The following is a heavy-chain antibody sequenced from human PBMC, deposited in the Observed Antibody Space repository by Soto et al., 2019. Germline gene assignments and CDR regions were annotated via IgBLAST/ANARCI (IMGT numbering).Heavy chain of an antibody. Sequence: PGGSLRLSCAASGFTFSNAWMNWVRQAPGKGLEWVGRIKSKTDGGTTDYAAPVKGRFTISRDDSKNTLYLQMNSLKTEDTAVYYCTTLHYCSGGSCYYGMDVWGQGTTVTVSS. CDR2: IKSKTDGGTT. V-gene: IGHV3-15*07. D-gene: IGHD2-15*01. CDR1: GFTFSNAW. J-gene: IGHJ6*02. CDR3: TTLHYCSGGSCYYGMDV.